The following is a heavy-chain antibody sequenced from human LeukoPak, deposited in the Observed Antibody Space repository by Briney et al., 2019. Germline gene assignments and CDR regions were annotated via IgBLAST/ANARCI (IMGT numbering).Heavy chain of an antibody. CDR3: ATATTVGWVRDI. D-gene: IGHD4-11*01. V-gene: IGHV3-11*01. Sequence: PGGSLRLSCAASGFTFSSYAMSWIRQAPGKGLEWVSYISSSGSTIYYADSVKGRFTISRDNAKNSLYLQMNSLRAEDTAVYYCATATTVGWVRDIWGQGTMVTVSS. J-gene: IGHJ3*02. CDR1: GFTFSSYA. CDR2: ISSSGSTI.